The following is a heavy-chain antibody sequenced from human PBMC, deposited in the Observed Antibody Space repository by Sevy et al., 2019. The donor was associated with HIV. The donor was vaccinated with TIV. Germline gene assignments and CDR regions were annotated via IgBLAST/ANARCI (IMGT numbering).Heavy chain of an antibody. CDR2: IYYSGST. J-gene: IGHJ1*01. D-gene: IGHD3-10*01. Sequence: SETLSLTCTVSGGSISIYYWSWIRQPPGKGLEWIGYIYYSGSTNYNPSLKSRVTMSVDTSKNQFSLKLRSVTAADTAVYYCARGNMAREDSKYFQDWGHGALVTLSS. CDR1: GGSISIYY. CDR3: ARGNMAREDSKYFQD. V-gene: IGHV4-59*13.